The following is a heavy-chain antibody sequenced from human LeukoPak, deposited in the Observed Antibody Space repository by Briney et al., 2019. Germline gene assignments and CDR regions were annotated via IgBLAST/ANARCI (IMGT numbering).Heavy chain of an antibody. CDR2: MNSDGSST. J-gene: IGHJ2*01. V-gene: IGHV3-74*01. CDR3: ARRYRWANWYFDL. CDR1: GFTFSNYW. D-gene: IGHD2-2*02. Sequence: GSLLLSCAASGFTFSNYWMLWVRQAPGKGLVWVSRMNSDGSSTSYGDFVKGRFAISRDNAKNTLYLQMNSLGPEDTAVYHCARRYRWANWYFDLWGRGTLVTVSS.